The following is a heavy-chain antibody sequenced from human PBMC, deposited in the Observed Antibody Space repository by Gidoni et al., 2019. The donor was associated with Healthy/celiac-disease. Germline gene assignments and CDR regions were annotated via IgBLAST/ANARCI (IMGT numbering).Heavy chain of an antibody. D-gene: IGHD1-26*01. CDR3: TRVGNAGQDPWYWFDP. V-gene: IGHV3-49*04. J-gene: IGHJ5*02. Sequence: EVQLVESGGGLVQPGRSLRLSCTASGFTFGDYAMRWVRQAPGKGLEWVGLIRSKAYGGTTEYAASVKGRFTISRDDSKSIAYLQMNSLKTEDTAVYYCTRVGNAGQDPWYWFDPWGQGTLVTVSS. CDR1: GFTFGDYA. CDR2: IRSKAYGGTT.